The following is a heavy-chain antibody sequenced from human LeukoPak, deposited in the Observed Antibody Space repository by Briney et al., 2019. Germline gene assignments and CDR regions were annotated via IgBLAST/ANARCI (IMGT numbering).Heavy chain of an antibody. CDR1: GGTFSSYA. J-gene: IGHJ6*02. CDR2: IIPIFGTA. D-gene: IGHD3-10*01. CDR3: ATQLLWFERNYYGMDV. Sequence: ASVKVSCKASGGTFSSYAISWVRQAPGQGLEWMGGIIPIFGTANYAQKFQGRVTITADESTSTAYMELSSLRSEDTAVYYCATQLLWFERNYYGMDVWGQGTTVTVSS. V-gene: IGHV1-69*13.